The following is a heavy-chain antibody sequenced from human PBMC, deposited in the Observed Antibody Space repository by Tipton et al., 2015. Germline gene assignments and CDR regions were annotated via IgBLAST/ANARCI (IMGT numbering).Heavy chain of an antibody. D-gene: IGHD6-19*01. J-gene: IGHJ4*02. Sequence: QLVQSGAEVKKTGASVKVSCKASGYTLTDYYIHWLRQAPGNGLEWMGWISAFSGNTNYAQKFQGRVTMTTDTSTTTAYMELRSLRFDDTAVYYCARGDSSGPDYWGQGTLVTVSS. V-gene: IGHV1-18*04. CDR1: GYTLTDYY. CDR2: ISAFSGNT. CDR3: ARGDSSGPDY.